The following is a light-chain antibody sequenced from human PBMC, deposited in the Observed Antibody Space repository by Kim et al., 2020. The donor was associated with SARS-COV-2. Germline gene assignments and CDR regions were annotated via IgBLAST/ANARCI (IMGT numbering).Light chain of an antibody. CDR3: QQYNSYSGT. J-gene: IGKJ1*01. V-gene: IGKV1-5*03. CDR2: KAS. CDR1: QSISSW. Sequence: DIQMTQSPSTLCASVGDRVTITCRASQSISSWLAWYQQKPGKAPKLLIYKASSLESGVPSRFSGSGSGTEFTLTISSLQPDDFATYYCQQYNSYSGTFGQGTKVDIK.